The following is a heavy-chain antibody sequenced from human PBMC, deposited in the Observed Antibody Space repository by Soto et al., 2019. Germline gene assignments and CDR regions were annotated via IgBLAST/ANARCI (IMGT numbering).Heavy chain of an antibody. CDR1: GFTFSSYA. CDR3: AKYGYGSGSYDY. V-gene: IGHV3-23*01. J-gene: IGHJ4*02. Sequence: EVQLLESGGGLVQPGGSLRLSCAASGFTFSSYAMSWVRQAPGKGLEWVSAISGSGGSTYYADSVKGRFTISRDNSKNTLYLQMNGLRAEDTAVYYCAKYGYGSGSYDYWGQGTLVTVSS. CDR2: ISGSGGST. D-gene: IGHD3-10*01.